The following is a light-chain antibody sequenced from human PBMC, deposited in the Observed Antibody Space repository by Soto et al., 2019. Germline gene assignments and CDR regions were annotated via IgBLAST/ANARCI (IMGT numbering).Light chain of an antibody. CDR1: QSVSSN. J-gene: IGKJ1*01. CDR3: QQYNNWPGWA. Sequence: EIVMTQSPATLSVSPGERVTLSCRASQSVSSNLAWYQQKPVQAPRLLIYGASTRATGIPDRFSGSGSETEFTLNISSLQSEDFAVYYCQQYNNWPGWAFGQGTKVEIK. CDR2: GAS. V-gene: IGKV3-15*01.